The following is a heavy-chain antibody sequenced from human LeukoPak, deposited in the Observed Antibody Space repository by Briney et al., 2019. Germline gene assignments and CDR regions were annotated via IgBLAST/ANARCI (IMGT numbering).Heavy chain of an antibody. CDR3: AKAAAAAGNWFDP. Sequence: GGSLRLSCAASGFTFDDYAMRWVRHAPGKGLEWVSGISWNSGSIGYADSVKGRFTISRDNAKNSLYLQMNSLRAEDTALYYCAKAAAAAGNWFDPWGQGTLVTVSS. CDR2: ISWNSGSI. J-gene: IGHJ5*02. CDR1: GFTFDDYA. V-gene: IGHV3-9*01. D-gene: IGHD6-13*01.